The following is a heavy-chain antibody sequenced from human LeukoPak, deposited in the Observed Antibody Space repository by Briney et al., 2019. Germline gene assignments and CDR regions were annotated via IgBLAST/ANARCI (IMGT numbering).Heavy chain of an antibody. Sequence: GGSLRLSCTTSGFSFNTYSMSWVRQAPGKGLEWVSAINDDTPYYTDSVKGRFTISRDNSKNTLYLQMNSLRAEDTAVYYCARRAGEYSHPYDYWGQGTLVTVSS. CDR2: INDDTP. V-gene: IGHV3-23*01. D-gene: IGHD2/OR15-2a*01. J-gene: IGHJ4*02. CDR3: ARRAGEYSHPYDY. CDR1: GFSFNTYS.